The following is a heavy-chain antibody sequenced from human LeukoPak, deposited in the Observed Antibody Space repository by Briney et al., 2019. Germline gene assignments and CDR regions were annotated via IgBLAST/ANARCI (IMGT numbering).Heavy chain of an antibody. CDR1: GFTFSSYS. CDR2: ISSSSSYI. CDR3: ARDHYPSSYSNSWYYFDY. V-gene: IGHV3-21*01. Sequence: GSLRLSCAASGFTFSSYSMNWVRQAPGKGLEWVSSISSSSSYIYYADSVKGRFTISRDNSQNTLYLQMNSLRAEDSAIYHCARDHYPSSYSNSWYYFDYWGQGTLVTVSS. D-gene: IGHD6-13*01. J-gene: IGHJ4*02.